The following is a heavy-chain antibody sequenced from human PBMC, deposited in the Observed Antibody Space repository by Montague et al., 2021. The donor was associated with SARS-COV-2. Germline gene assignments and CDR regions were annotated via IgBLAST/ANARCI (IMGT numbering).Heavy chain of an antibody. CDR2: INHSGST. V-gene: IGHV4-34*01. CDR1: GGSFSGYY. D-gene: IGHD6-13*01. CDR3: ARAGYSSSWYGRRNWFDP. Sequence: SETLSLTCAVYGGSFSGYYWSWIRQSPGKGLEWIGEINHSGSTNYNPSLKSRVTISVDTSKNQFSLNLSSVTAADTAVYYCARAGYSSSWYGRRNWFDPWGQGTLVTVSS. J-gene: IGHJ5*02.